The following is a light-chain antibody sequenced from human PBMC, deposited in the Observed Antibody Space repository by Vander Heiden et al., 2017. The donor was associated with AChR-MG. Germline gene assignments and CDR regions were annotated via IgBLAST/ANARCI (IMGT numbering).Light chain of an antibody. V-gene: IGLV2-23*02. CDR2: EVS. CDR1: TSDVGGYNV. CDR3: CSYAGSSTFRV. Sequence: QSALTQPGSVSGSPVQSINSSCTRTTSDVGGYNVVSWYQQHPAKAHKLMIYEVSKRPSGVSHRFSGSKSATTASLTTSVLQAEDEADYYCCSYAGSSTFRVFGTGTKVTVL. J-gene: IGLJ1*01.